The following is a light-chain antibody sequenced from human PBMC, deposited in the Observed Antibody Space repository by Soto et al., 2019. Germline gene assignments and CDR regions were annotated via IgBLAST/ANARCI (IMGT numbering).Light chain of an antibody. V-gene: IGKV1-5*03. CDR2: KAS. J-gene: IGKJ1*01. Sequence: DIQMTQSPSTLSASVGDRVTITCRASQSISSWLAWYQQKPGKAPKLLIYKASSLESGVPSRFSGSGSGIDFTLTISSLQPDDFATYYCQQYNSYWTFGQGTKVEIK. CDR1: QSISSW. CDR3: QQYNSYWT.